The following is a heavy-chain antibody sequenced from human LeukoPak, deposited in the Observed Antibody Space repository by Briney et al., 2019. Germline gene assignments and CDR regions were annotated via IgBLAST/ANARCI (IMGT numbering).Heavy chain of an antibody. V-gene: IGHV4-4*07. J-gene: IGHJ5*02. CDR3: AREQTNWNDGVPGWFDP. D-gene: IGHD1-1*01. Sequence: PSETLSLTCTVSGGSISSYYWSWIRQPAGKGLEWIGRIYTSGSTNYNPSLKSRVTMSVDTSKNQFSLKLSSVTAADTAVYYCAREQTNWNDGVPGWFDPWGQGTLVTVSS. CDR1: GGSISSYY. CDR2: IYTSGST.